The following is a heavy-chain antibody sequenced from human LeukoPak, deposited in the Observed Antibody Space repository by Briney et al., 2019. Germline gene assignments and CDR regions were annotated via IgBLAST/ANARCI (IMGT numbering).Heavy chain of an antibody. D-gene: IGHD3-16*01. CDR2: ISWNRGSI. Sequence: QAGGSLRLSYAASGFTFDDYAMHWVRQAPGKGLEWVSGISWNRGSIGYADSVKGRFTISRDNAKNSLYLQTNSLRAEDMALHFCATLGGDFDYWGQGTLVTVSS. CDR1: GFTFDDYA. V-gene: IGHV3-9*03. J-gene: IGHJ4*02. CDR3: ATLGGDFDY.